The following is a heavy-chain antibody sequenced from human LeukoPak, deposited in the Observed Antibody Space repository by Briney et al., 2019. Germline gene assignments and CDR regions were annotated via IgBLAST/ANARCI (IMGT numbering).Heavy chain of an antibody. CDR2: IKEDGSEK. CDR1: GFSFSGYW. V-gene: IGHV3-7*01. J-gene: IGHJ6*02. Sequence: GGSLRLSCAASGFSFSGYWMTWVRQAPGKGLEWVANIKEDGSEKYYADFVKGRFTISRDNAKNSLDLQMNSLRAEDTAVYYCARGDGGYYYGMDVWGQGTTVTVS. CDR3: ARGDGGYYYGMDV.